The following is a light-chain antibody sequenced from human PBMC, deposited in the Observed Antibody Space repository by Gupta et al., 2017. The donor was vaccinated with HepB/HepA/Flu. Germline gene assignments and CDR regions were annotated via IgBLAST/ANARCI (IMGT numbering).Light chain of an antibody. CDR2: SAS. CDR3: QLTDSFPIT. Sequence: DIQMTQSPSSVSASVGDTVTITCRASQGISTWVTWHQQKPGKAPKVLINSASNLQSGVPLRFSGGDSGTDFTLTISSLQPEDFATYYCQLTDSFPITFGAGTKVDIK. V-gene: IGKV1-12*01. CDR1: QGISTW. J-gene: IGKJ4*01.